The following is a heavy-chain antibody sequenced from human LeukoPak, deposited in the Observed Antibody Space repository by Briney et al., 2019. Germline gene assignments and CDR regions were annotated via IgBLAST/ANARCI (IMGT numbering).Heavy chain of an antibody. J-gene: IGHJ4*02. CDR3: AKVWDTYYYDSSGSFDY. Sequence: PGGSLRLSCAASGFTFSGYGMHWVRQTPGKGLEWVAVLSFDGSNMYHPDSVKGRFTISRDNSKNTLYLQMNSLRAEDTAVYYCAKVWDTYYYDSSGSFDYWGQGTLVTVSS. D-gene: IGHD3-22*01. V-gene: IGHV3-30*18. CDR2: LSFDGSNM. CDR1: GFTFSGYG.